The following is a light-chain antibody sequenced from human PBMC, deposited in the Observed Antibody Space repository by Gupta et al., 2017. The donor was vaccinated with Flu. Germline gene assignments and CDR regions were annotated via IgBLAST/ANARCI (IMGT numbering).Light chain of an antibody. CDR1: QSVSSY. CDR3: QQRSNWPGVT. CDR2: YAS. J-gene: IGKJ3*01. V-gene: IGKV3-11*01. Sequence: EIVLTQSPATLSLSPGERATLSCRASQSVSSYLAWYQQKPGQAPRLLIYYASTRATGIPARFSGSGSGTDFILTISSLEPEDFAVYYCQQRSNWPGVTFGPGTKVDIK.